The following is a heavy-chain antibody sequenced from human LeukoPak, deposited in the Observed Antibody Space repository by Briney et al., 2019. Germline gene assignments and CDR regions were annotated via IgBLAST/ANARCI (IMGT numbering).Heavy chain of an antibody. CDR3: ARGRFYYYYGMDV. V-gene: IGHV4-30-4*08. CDR2: IYYSGST. D-gene: IGHD3-16*01. J-gene: IGHJ6*02. Sequence: SETLSLTCTVSGGSISSGDYYWSWIRQPPGKGLEWIGYIYYSGSTYYNPSLKSRVTISVDTSKNQFSLKLSSVTAADTAVYYCARGRFYYYYGMDVWGQGTTVTVSS. CDR1: GGSISSGDYY.